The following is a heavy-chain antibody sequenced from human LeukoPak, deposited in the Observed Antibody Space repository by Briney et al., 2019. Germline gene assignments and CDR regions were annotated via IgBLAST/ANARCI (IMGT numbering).Heavy chain of an antibody. Sequence: PSETLSLTCTVSGGSISSYYWSWIRQPAGKGLEWIGRIYTSGSTNYNPSLKSRVTMSVDTSKNQFSLKLSSVTAADTAVYYCARDRGYCSSTSCHNYYYGMDVWGQGTTVTVSS. CDR2: IYTSGST. CDR3: ARDRGYCSSTSCHNYYYGMDV. J-gene: IGHJ6*02. D-gene: IGHD2-2*02. V-gene: IGHV4-4*07. CDR1: GGSISSYY.